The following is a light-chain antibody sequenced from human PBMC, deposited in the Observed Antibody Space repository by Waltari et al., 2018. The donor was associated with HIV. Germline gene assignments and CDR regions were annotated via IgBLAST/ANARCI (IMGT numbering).Light chain of an antibody. V-gene: IGLV8-61*01. Sequence: QTVVTQEPSFSVSPGGTVTLTCGLSSGSVSASYYPSWYQQTPGQAPRTLIYNTTTRSSGVPDRFPGSILGDKAALTITGAQADDESDYYCVLYMGSGISVFGGGTKLTVL. CDR1: SGSVSASYY. J-gene: IGLJ2*01. CDR2: NTT. CDR3: VLYMGSGISV.